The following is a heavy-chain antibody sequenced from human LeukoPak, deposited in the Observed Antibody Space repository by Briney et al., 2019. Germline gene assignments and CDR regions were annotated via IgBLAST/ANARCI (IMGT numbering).Heavy chain of an antibody. CDR1: GYSIRSGYY. CDR2: IYTSGST. Sequence: NPSETLSLTCTVSGYSIRSGYYWGWIRQPPGKGLEWIGRIYTSGSTNYNPSLKSRVTMSVDTSKNQFSLKLSSVTAADTAVYYCARERPCSTSCYYYYMDVWGKGTTVTISS. J-gene: IGHJ6*03. CDR3: ARERPCSTSCYYYYMDV. D-gene: IGHD2-2*01. V-gene: IGHV4-38-2*02.